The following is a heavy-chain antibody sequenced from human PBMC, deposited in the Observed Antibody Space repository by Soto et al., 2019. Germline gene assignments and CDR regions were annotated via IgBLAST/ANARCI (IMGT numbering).Heavy chain of an antibody. CDR1: GFTFSDHY. V-gene: IGHV3-11*01. J-gene: IGHJ4*02. CDR2: ISNSGSTI. CDR3: ARRYRSPIY. Sequence: PGGSLRLSCAASGFTFSDHYMSWIRRAPGKGLEWVSYISNSGSTIYYADSVKGRFTISRDNAKNSLYLQMNSLRAEDTAVYYCARRYRSPIYWGQGTLVTVS. D-gene: IGHD3-9*01.